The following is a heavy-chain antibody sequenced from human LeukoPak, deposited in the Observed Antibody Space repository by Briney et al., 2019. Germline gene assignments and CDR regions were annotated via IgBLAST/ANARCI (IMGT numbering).Heavy chain of an antibody. Sequence: PSETLSLTCTVSGGSISSYYWSWIRQPPGKGLEWIGYISNSGSTNYNPSLKSRVAMSVDTSKNQFSLKLSSVTAADTAVYYCARDPYSIRRAFDIWGQGTVVTVSS. D-gene: IGHD3-3*02. V-gene: IGHV4-59*01. CDR3: ARDPYSIRRAFDI. CDR1: GGSISSYY. J-gene: IGHJ3*02. CDR2: ISNSGST.